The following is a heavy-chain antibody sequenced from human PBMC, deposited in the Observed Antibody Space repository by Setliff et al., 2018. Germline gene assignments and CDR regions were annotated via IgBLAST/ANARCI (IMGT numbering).Heavy chain of an antibody. Sequence: GALRLSCAASGFTFSSYAMSWVRQAPGKGLEWVANIKQDGSEKYYVDSVKGRFTISRDNAKNSLYLQMNSLRAEDTAVYYCARRSNLGATIFSGAFDIWGQGTMVTVSS. CDR2: IKQDGSEK. CDR1: GFTFSSYA. J-gene: IGHJ3*02. V-gene: IGHV3-7*01. D-gene: IGHD3-3*01. CDR3: ARRSNLGATIFSGAFDI.